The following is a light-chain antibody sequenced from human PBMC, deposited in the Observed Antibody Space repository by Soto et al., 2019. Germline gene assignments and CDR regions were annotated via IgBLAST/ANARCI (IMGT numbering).Light chain of an antibody. CDR1: QSVSSN. J-gene: IGKJ5*01. CDR3: QQYGSSPLSIT. Sequence: ETVMTQSPATLSVSPGERATLSCRASQSVSSNLAWYQQKPGQAPRLLIYGASSRATGIPDRFSGSGSGTDFTLTISRLEPEDFAVYYCQQYGSSPLSITFGQGTRLE. V-gene: IGKV3-20*01. CDR2: GAS.